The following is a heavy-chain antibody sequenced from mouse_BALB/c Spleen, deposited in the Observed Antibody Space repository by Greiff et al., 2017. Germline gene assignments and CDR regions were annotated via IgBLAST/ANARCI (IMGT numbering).Heavy chain of an antibody. CDR3: ARGGGNWGAY. V-gene: IGHV1-55*01. D-gene: IGHD4-1*01. J-gene: IGHJ3*01. CDR2: IYPGSGST. CDR1: GYNFTSYW. Sequence: QVQLQQPGAELVKPGTSVKLSCKASGYNFTSYWINWVKLRPGQGLEWIGDIYPGSGSTNYNEKFKSKATLTVDTSSSTAYMQLSSLASEDSALYYCARGGGNWGAYWGQGTLVTVSA.